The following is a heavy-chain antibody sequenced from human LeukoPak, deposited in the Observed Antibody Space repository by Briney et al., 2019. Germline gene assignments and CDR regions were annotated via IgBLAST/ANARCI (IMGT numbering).Heavy chain of an antibody. Sequence: GASVKVSCKSSGYTFTGYYMHWVRQAPGQGLEWMGWINPNSGGTNYAQKFQGRVTMTRDTSISTAYMELSRLRSDDTAVYYCAGMYSSSWYGAAFDIWGQGTMVTVSS. CDR1: GYTFTGYY. V-gene: IGHV1-2*02. D-gene: IGHD6-13*01. CDR3: AGMYSSSWYGAAFDI. CDR2: INPNSGGT. J-gene: IGHJ3*02.